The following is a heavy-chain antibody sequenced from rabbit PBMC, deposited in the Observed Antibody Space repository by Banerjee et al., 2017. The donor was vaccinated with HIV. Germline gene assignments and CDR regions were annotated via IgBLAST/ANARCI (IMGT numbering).Heavy chain of an antibody. V-gene: IGHV1S45*01. CDR2: IVSSGGSA. J-gene: IGHJ3*01. CDR3: ARGINGNGHYGDL. D-gene: IGHD1-1*01. Sequence: QEQLEESGGDLVKPGASLTLTCTASGFSFSSSYYMSWVRQAPGKGLEWIGTIVSSGGSAWYASWAKGRFTVSKASSTTVTLKMTSLTVADTATYFCARGINGNGHYGDLWGQGTLVTVS. CDR1: GFSFSSSYY.